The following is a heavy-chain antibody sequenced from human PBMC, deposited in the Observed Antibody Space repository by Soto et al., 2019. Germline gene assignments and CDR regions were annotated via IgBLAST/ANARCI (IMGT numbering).Heavy chain of an antibody. V-gene: IGHV3-30*03. Sequence: GGSLRLSCAASGFTFSSYGMHWVRQAPGKGLEWVAVISYDGSNKYYADSVKGRFTISRDNSKNTLYLQMNSLRAEDTAVYYCATDIVVVPAAHEDDAFDIWGQGTMVTVSS. CDR2: ISYDGSNK. D-gene: IGHD2-2*01. J-gene: IGHJ3*02. CDR1: GFTFSSYG. CDR3: ATDIVVVPAAHEDDAFDI.